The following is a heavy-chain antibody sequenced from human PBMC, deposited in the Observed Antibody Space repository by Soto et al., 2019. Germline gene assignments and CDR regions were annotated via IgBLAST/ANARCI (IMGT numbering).Heavy chain of an antibody. CDR3: ARGRGAAADYFDF. Sequence: QVQLVESGGGLVKPGVSLRLSCAVSGFTCSDYYMTWIRQAPGKGLEWVSYISSSTSHTNYADSVKGRFTISRDNAKNSLFLQMNSLRAEDTAVYYCARGRGAAADYFDFWGQGTLVTVSS. CDR1: GFTCSDYY. CDR2: ISSSTSHT. J-gene: IGHJ4*02. V-gene: IGHV3-11*05. D-gene: IGHD6-13*01.